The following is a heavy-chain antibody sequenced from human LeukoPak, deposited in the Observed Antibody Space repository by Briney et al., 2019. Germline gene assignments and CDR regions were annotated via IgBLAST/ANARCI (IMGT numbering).Heavy chain of an antibody. CDR1: GFTFNSYR. CDR2: INSDSSDI. Sequence: PGGSLRLSCAASGFTFNSYRMNWVRQARGKGLDWLSYINSDSSDIQYADSEKGRFTISRDNAKNSLYLQMNSLRAEDTAVYYCARDTGPVDYWGQGTLVTVSS. J-gene: IGHJ4*02. V-gene: IGHV3-48*01. CDR3: ARDTGPVDY. D-gene: IGHD4-17*01.